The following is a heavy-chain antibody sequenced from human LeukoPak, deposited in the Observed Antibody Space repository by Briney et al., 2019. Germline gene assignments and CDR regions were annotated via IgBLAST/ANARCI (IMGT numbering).Heavy chain of an antibody. CDR2: INPSGGST. V-gene: IGHV1-46*03. CDR1: GYTFTSYY. D-gene: IGHD2-2*02. Sequence: GASVKVSCKASGYTFTSYYTHWVRQAPGQGLEWMGIINPSGGSTSYAQKFQGRVTMTRDTSTSTVYMELSSLRSEDTAVYYCARARITLGYCSSTSCHILGYWGQGTLVTVSS. CDR3: ARARITLGYCSSTSCHILGY. J-gene: IGHJ4*02.